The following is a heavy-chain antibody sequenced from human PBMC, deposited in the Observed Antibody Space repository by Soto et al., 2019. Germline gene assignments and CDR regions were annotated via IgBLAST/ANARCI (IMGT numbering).Heavy chain of an antibody. CDR2: IIPIFGTA. CDR3: ARDNGGDYYDSSGYYFDY. CDR1: GGTFSSYA. Sequence: QVQLVQSGAEVKKPGSSVKVSCKASGGTFSSYAISWVRQAPGQGLEWMGGIIPIFGTANYAQKFQGRVTITADESTSTAYMELSSLRSEDTAVYYCARDNGGDYYDSSGYYFDYWCQGTLVTVSS. D-gene: IGHD3-22*01. V-gene: IGHV1-69*01. J-gene: IGHJ4*02.